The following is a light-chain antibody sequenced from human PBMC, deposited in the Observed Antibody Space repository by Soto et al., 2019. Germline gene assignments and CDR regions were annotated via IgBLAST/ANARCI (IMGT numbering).Light chain of an antibody. Sequence: DVQLTQSPSFLSASVGDRVTISCRASQGINSYLAWYQQKPGKAPKTLICAASTLQSGVPSRFSGSGSGTEFTLTISSLQPEDFATYYCHQLYIYPYTFGQGTKLEIK. CDR1: QGINSY. CDR3: HQLYIYPYT. J-gene: IGKJ2*01. CDR2: AAS. V-gene: IGKV1-9*01.